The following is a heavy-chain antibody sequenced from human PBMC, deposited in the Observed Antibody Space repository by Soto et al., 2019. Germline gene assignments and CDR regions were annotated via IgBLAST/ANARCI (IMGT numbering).Heavy chain of an antibody. CDR3: ARGGTIAVTTIGDY. D-gene: IGHD5-12*01. Sequence: DVQLVESGGGLVQPGGSLRLSCAASGFTFRSYNMNWVPQAPGKGLDWLSYISSSSSTIYYADSVKGRFTISRDNAKNSLYLQMNSLRDDDTAMYYCARGGTIAVTTIGDYWGQGTLVTVSS. J-gene: IGHJ4*01. CDR2: ISSSSSTI. CDR1: GFTFRSYN. V-gene: IGHV3-48*02.